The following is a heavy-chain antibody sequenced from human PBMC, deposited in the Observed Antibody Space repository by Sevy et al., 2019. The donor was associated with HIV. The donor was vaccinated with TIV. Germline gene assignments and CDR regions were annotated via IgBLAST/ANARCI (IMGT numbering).Heavy chain of an antibody. V-gene: IGHV3-72*01. CDR3: ATHAGIAAAGRVFDY. CDR2: TRNKADGYTT. CDR1: GFTFSDHY. Sequence: GFLRLSCVASGFTFSDHYMEWVRQAPGKGLEWVGRTRNKADGYTTKYAASVKGRFTISRDESKNSLYVQMNSLKAEDTAVYYCATHAGIAAAGRVFDYWGQGTLVTVSS. J-gene: IGHJ4*02. D-gene: IGHD6-13*01.